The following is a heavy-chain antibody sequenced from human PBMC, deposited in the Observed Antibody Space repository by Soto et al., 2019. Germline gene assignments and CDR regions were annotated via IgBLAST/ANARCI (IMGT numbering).Heavy chain of an antibody. CDR3: AKGRSYYYYYGVDV. J-gene: IGHJ6*02. Sequence: HPGGSLRLSCAASGFTFSTFGIHWVRQAPGKGLEWVSDIIDSGGSTYYADSVKGRFTISRDNSKSTLYLQMNSLRAEDASLYYCAKGRSYYYYYGVDVWGQGTTVTVSS. V-gene: IGHV3-23*01. CDR2: IIDSGGST. CDR1: GFTFSTFG.